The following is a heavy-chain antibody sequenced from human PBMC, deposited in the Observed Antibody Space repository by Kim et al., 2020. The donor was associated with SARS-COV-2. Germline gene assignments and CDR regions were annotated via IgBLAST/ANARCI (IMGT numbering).Heavy chain of an antibody. J-gene: IGHJ2*01. CDR1: GGSFSGYY. CDR2: INHSGRT. V-gene: IGHV4-34*01. D-gene: IGHD3-10*01. CDR3: ARRLSNTSGWGSHYCDL. Sequence: SETLSLTCAVYGGSFSGYYWSWIRQPPGKGLEWIGEINHSGRTNSNPYLKSRVTISVATAKNQFPLKLTSVTAAATDADYCARRLSNTSGWGSHYCDLLG.